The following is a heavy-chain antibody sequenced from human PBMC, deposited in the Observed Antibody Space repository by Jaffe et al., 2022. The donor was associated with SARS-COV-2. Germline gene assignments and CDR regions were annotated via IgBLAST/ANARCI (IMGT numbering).Heavy chain of an antibody. V-gene: IGHV3-30*18. D-gene: IGHD3-22*01. CDR2: ISYDGSNK. J-gene: IGHJ4*02. Sequence: QVQLVESGGGVVQPGRSLRLSCAASGFTFSTYGLHWVRQAPGKGLEWVAVISYDGSNKYYADSVKGRFTISRDNSKNTLYLQMNSLRAEDTAVYYCGKDADYYDGSGYPTYCFDYWGQGTLVAVSS. CDR1: GFTFSTYG. CDR3: GKDADYYDGSGYPTYCFDY.